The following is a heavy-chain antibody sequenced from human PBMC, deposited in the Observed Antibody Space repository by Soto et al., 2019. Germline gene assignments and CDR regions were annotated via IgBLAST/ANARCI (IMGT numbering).Heavy chain of an antibody. Sequence: GGSLRLSCAASGFTFSSYAMSWVRQAPGKGLEWVSAISGSGGSTYYADSVKGRFTISRDNSKNTLYLQMNSLRAEDTAVYYCAKAPRGDIVVVPAAGVYYYYYMDVWGKGTTVTVSS. J-gene: IGHJ6*03. CDR3: AKAPRGDIVVVPAAGVYYYYYMDV. CDR1: GFTFSSYA. V-gene: IGHV3-23*01. CDR2: ISGSGGST. D-gene: IGHD2-2*01.